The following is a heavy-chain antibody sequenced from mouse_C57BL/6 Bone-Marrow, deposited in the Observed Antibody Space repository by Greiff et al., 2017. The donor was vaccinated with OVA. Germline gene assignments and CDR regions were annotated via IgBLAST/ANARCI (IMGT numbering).Heavy chain of an antibody. V-gene: IGHV5-4*03. D-gene: IGHD1-1*01. J-gene: IGHJ4*01. Sequence: EVKLQESGGGLVKPGGSLKLSCAASGFTFSSYAMSWVRQTPEKRLEWVATISDGGSYTYYPDNVKGRFTISRDNAKNNLYLQMSHLKSEDTAMYYCGSSYNAMDYWGQGTSVTVSS. CDR2: ISDGGSYT. CDR3: GSSYNAMDY. CDR1: GFTFSSYA.